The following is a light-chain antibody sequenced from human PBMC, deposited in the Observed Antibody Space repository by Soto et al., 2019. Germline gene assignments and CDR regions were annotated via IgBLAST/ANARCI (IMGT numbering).Light chain of an antibody. Sequence: QSVLTQPPSASGSPGQSVTISCTGTSSDVGGYNDVYWYQQHPGKAPKLMIYEVTKRPSGVPDRVSGSKSGNTASLTVSGVQDEDEADCYCSSYEGRNHVVFGGGSKLTVL. CDR1: SSDVGGYND. J-gene: IGLJ3*02. CDR2: EVT. V-gene: IGLV2-8*01. CDR3: SSYEGRNHVV.